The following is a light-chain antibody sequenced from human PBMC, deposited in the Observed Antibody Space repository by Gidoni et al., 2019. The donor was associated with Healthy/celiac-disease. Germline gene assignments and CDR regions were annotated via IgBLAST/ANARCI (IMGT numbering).Light chain of an antibody. V-gene: IGKV1-39*01. CDR1: QSISSY. Sequence: DIQMTQSPSSLSASVGDRVTITCRASQSISSYLNWYQQKPGKAPKLLIYAASRLQSGVPSRFRGSGSGTDFTLTISSLQPEDFATYYCQQSYSTLTFGPGTKVDIK. CDR3: QQSYSTLT. CDR2: AAS. J-gene: IGKJ3*01.